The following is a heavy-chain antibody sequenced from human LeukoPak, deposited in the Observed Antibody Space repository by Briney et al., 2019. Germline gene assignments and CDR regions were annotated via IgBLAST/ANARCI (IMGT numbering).Heavy chain of an antibody. CDR2: IKQDGSET. J-gene: IGHJ4*02. CDR3: LRDLNWSLDQ. D-gene: IGHD1-20*01. V-gene: IGHV3-7*01. CDR1: GFNFRSYW. Sequence: GGSLRLSCAASGFNFRSYWMSWVRQAPGKGPEWVANIKQDGSETYSVDSVKGRFTFFRDNAKNSLYLEMNSLRAEDTAVYYCLRDLNWSLDQWGQGTLVTVSS.